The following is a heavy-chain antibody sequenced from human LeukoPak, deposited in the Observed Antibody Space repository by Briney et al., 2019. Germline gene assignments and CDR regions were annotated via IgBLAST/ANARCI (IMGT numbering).Heavy chain of an antibody. Sequence: GGSLRLSCAASGFTFSRYWMSWVRQAPGRGLEWVANIKYDGSEKYYVDSVKGRFTISRDNAKNSVYLQMSSLRAEDTAVYYCASVSGYYAFDIWGQGTVVTVSS. CDR2: IKYDGSEK. CDR1: GFTFSRYW. J-gene: IGHJ3*02. D-gene: IGHD6-13*01. CDR3: ASVSGYYAFDI. V-gene: IGHV3-7*01.